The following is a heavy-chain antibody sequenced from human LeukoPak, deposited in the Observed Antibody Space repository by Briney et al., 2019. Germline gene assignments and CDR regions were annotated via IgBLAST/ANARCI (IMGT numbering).Heavy chain of an antibody. D-gene: IGHD2-2*03. J-gene: IGHJ5*02. V-gene: IGHV4-39*07. CDR1: GGSISSSSYY. CDR3: ARVLGYCSSTSCYGLRVDP. Sequence: PSETLSLTCTVSGGSISSSSYYWGWIRQPPGKGLEWIGSIYYSGSTYYNPSLKSPVTISVDTSKNQFSLKLSSVTAADTAVYYCARVLGYCSSTSCYGLRVDPWGQGTLVTVSS. CDR2: IYYSGST.